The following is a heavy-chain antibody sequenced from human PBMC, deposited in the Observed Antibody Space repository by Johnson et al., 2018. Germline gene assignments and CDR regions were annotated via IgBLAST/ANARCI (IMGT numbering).Heavy chain of an antibody. Sequence: QVQLQESGGGVVQPGRSLRLSCAASGFTFSSYGMHWVRQAPGKGLEWVAVISYDGSNKYYADSVKGRFTISRDNSKNTRYLQMNSLRAEDTAVYYCANNDYGDYLEAFDIWGQGTMVTVSS. CDR1: GFTFSSYG. CDR3: ANNDYGDYLEAFDI. V-gene: IGHV3-30*18. CDR2: ISYDGSNK. D-gene: IGHD4-17*01. J-gene: IGHJ3*02.